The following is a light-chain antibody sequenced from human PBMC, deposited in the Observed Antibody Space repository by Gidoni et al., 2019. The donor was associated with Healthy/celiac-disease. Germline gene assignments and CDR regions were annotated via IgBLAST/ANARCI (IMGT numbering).Light chain of an antibody. Sequence: QSALTQPASVSGSPGQSITISCTGTSSDVGGYNYVSWYQQHPGKAHKLMIYDVSNRPSGVSKRFSGSKSGNTASLTISGLQAEDEADYYCSSYTSSSVVFGGGTKLTVL. CDR2: DVS. CDR1: SSDVGGYNY. CDR3: SSYTSSSVV. V-gene: IGLV2-14*01. J-gene: IGLJ2*01.